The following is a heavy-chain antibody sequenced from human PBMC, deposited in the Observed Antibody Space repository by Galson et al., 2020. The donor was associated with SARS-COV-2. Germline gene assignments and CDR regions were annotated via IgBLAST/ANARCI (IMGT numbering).Heavy chain of an antibody. J-gene: IGHJ6*03. V-gene: IGHV4-34*01. Sequence: SETLSLTCAVYGGSFSDYSWTWVRQPPGKGLEWIGEISHSGSTNYSPSLKSRVFMSVDTSKNQFSLKLRSVTAADTAVYYCARGGSRQIMAFAYYYFHRDVWAKGPTVPVSS. CDR1: GGSFSDYS. CDR2: ISHSGST. D-gene: IGHD3-10*01. CDR3: ARGGSRQIMAFAYYYFHRDV.